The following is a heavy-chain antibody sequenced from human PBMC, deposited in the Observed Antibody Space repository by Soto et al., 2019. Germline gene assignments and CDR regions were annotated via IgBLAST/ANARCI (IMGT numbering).Heavy chain of an antibody. Sequence: QVQLQESGPGLVKPSQTLSLTCTVSGGSISSGGYYWSWIRQHPGKGLEWIGYIYYSGSTYYNPSLKSRVTISVDTSKNQFSLKLSSVTAADTAVYYCAGAGRQQLAYYYGMDVWGQGTTVTVS. CDR2: IYYSGST. J-gene: IGHJ6*02. CDR1: GGSISSGGYY. V-gene: IGHV4-31*03. CDR3: AGAGRQQLAYYYGMDV. D-gene: IGHD6-13*01.